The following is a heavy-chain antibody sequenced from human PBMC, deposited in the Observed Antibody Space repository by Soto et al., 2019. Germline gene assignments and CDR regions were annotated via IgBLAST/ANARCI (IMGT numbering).Heavy chain of an antibody. CDR3: ARGQRFSHWFDP. V-gene: IGHV4-4*07. Sequence: SETLSPTCTVTGGTISGYYWTWIRQSAGGGLEWIGRIYSSGSTNYNPSLKSRVTISLDTSMNHFSLRLSSVTAADTAVYYCARGQRFSHWFDPWGQGTLVIVSS. CDR1: GGTISGYY. CDR2: IYSSGST. J-gene: IGHJ5*02. D-gene: IGHD3-3*01.